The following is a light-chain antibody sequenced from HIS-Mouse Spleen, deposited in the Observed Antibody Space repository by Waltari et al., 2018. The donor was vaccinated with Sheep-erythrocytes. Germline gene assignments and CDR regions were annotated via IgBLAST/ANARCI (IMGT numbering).Light chain of an antibody. Sequence: QSALTQPASLSGSPGQSITISCTGPSSHVVRYNLVSWYQQHPGKAPKPMIYEGSKRPSGVSNRFSGSKSGNTASLTISGLQAEDEADYYCCSYAGSSTPWVFGGGTKLTVL. CDR1: SSHVVRYNL. J-gene: IGLJ3*02. V-gene: IGLV2-23*01. CDR2: EGS. CDR3: CSYAGSSTPWV.